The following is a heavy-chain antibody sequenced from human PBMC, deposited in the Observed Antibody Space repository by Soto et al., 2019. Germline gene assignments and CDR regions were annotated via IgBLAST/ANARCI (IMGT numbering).Heavy chain of an antibody. CDR1: GFTFSNYW. J-gene: IGHJ4*02. CDR3: ARLSTAVVNADY. D-gene: IGHD6-19*01. CDR2: IKQDGSEK. Sequence: VQLVESGGGLVQPGGSLRLSCAASGFTFSNYWMSWVRQAPGKGLEWVANIKQDGSEKYYVDSVKGRFTISRDNAKNSLHLQMDSLRAEDTAMYYCARLSTAVVNADYWGQGTLVTVSS. V-gene: IGHV3-7*03.